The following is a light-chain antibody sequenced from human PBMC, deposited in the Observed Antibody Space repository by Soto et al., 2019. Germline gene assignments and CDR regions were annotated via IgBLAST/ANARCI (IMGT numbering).Light chain of an antibody. J-gene: IGKJ3*01. CDR3: QQYDNLHT. Sequence: DLQMTQSPSSLSASVGDRVTITCQASQDISNYLNWYQQKPGKAPKLLIYDASNLETGVPSRFSGSGSGTDFTFTISSLQPEDIATYYCQQYDNLHTFGPGTKVDIK. V-gene: IGKV1-33*01. CDR2: DAS. CDR1: QDISNY.